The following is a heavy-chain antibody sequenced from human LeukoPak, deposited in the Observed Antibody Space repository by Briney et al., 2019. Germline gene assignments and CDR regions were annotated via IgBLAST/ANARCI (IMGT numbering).Heavy chain of an antibody. CDR2: ISGSGHRT. J-gene: IGHJ4*02. D-gene: IGHD3-22*01. CDR3: ARVWSSGYTKDY. Sequence: PGGSLRLSCAAVGFSFSSYGMSWVRQAPGKGLEWVSGISGSGHRTYYADSVEGRFTISRDNAKNSVYLQMNSLRAEDTAVYYCARVWSSGYTKDYWGQGTLVTVSS. CDR1: GFSFSSYG. V-gene: IGHV3-23*01.